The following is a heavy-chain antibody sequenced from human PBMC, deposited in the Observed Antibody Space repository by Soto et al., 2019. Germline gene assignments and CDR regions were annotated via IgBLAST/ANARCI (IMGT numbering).Heavy chain of an antibody. D-gene: IGHD4-17*01. J-gene: IGHJ6*03. V-gene: IGHV4-59*01. CDR2: IYYSGST. CDR1: GGSISSYY. CDR3: ARRYYGDPGYYYYYYMDV. Sequence: SETLSLTCTVSGGSISSYYWSWIRQPPGKGLEWIGYIYYSGSTNYNPSLKSRVTISVDTSKNQFSLKLSSVTAADTAVYYCARRYYGDPGYYYYYYMDVWGKGTTVTVSS.